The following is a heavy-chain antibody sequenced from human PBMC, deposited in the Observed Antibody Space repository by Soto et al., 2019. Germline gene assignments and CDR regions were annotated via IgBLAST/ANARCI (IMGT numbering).Heavy chain of an antibody. Sequence: GGSLRLSCAASGFTFSSYSMNWVRQAPGKGLEWVSSISSSSSYIYYADSVKGRFTISRDNAKNSLYLQMNSLRAEDTAVYYCARAGPGTIIAAAGTGLNNAGGDYWGQGTLVTVSS. CDR2: ISSSSSYI. V-gene: IGHV3-21*01. CDR1: GFTFSSYS. J-gene: IGHJ4*02. CDR3: ARAGPGTIIAAAGTGLNNAGGDY. D-gene: IGHD6-13*01.